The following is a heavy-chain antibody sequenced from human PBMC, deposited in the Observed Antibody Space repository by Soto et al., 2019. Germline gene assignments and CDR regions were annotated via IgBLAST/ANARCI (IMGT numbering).Heavy chain of an antibody. Sequence: QVQLVESGGGVVQPGRSLRLSCEVSGFTFSIYGMHWVRQAPGKGLEWVAIISYDGSNKDYADSMKGRFTISRDNSKNILYLQMNSVRAEDTAVYYCAKNQGYCLGGSCYFPDYWGQGTLVTVSS. D-gene: IGHD2-15*01. V-gene: IGHV3-30*18. J-gene: IGHJ4*02. CDR3: AKNQGYCLGGSCYFPDY. CDR1: GFTFSIYG. CDR2: ISYDGSNK.